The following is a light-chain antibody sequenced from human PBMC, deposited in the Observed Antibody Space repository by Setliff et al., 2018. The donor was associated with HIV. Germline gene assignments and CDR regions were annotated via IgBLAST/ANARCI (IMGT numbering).Light chain of an antibody. CDR3: SSYAISNTLP. Sequence: LTQPPSVSGSPGQSVTISCTGTSSDVGRYNRVSWYQQPPGTAPKLMIYEVRNRPSGVSNRFSGSKSGNTASLTISGLQAEDEADYYCSSYAISNTLPFGTGTKGTVL. CDR2: EVR. J-gene: IGLJ1*01. CDR1: SSDVGRYNR. V-gene: IGLV2-18*02.